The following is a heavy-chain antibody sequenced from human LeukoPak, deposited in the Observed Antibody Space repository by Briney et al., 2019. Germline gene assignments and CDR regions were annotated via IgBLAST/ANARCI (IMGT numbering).Heavy chain of an antibody. CDR3: ARDGEYYYDSSGRENWFDP. Sequence: ASVKVSCKASGYTFTSYGISWVRLAPGKGLEWMGWISAYNGNTNSAQKLQGRVTMTTDTSTSTAYMELRSLRSDDTAVYYCARDGEYYYDSSGRENWFDPWGQGTLVTVSS. D-gene: IGHD3-22*01. V-gene: IGHV1-18*01. CDR1: GYTFTSYG. CDR2: ISAYNGNT. J-gene: IGHJ5*02.